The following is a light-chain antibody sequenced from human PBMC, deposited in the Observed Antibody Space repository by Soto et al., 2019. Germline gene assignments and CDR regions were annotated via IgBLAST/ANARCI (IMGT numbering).Light chain of an antibody. J-gene: IGKJ4*01. V-gene: IGKV3-11*01. CDR1: QSVSSY. CDR2: DAS. Sequence: ETVLTQSPATLSLSPGERATLSCRASQSVSSYLAWYQQKPGQAPRLLIFDASNRATGIPARFTGSGSGTDITLSINSLEPEDSAVYYCQQRSTWPLTFGGGTKVEIK. CDR3: QQRSTWPLT.